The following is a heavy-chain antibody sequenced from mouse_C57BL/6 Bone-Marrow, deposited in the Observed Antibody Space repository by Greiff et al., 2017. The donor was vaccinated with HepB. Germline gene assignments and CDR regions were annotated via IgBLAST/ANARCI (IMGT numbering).Heavy chain of an antibody. D-gene: IGHD1-1*01. Sequence: QVQLQQPGTELVKPGASVKLSCKASGYTFTSYWMHWVKQRPGQGLEWIGNINPSNGGTNYNEKFKSKTTLTVDKSSSTAYMQLSSLTSEDSAVYYCARPSGRPFITTVVAYYYAMDYWGQGTSVTVSS. CDR2: INPSNGGT. CDR1: GYTFTSYW. J-gene: IGHJ4*01. CDR3: ARPSGRPFITTVVAYYYAMDY. V-gene: IGHV1-53*01.